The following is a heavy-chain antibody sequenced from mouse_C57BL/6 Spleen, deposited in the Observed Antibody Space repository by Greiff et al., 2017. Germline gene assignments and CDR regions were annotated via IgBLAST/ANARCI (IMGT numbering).Heavy chain of an antibody. D-gene: IGHD2-5*01. CDR3: ARDSGYRNY. CDR2: ISDGGSYT. J-gene: IGHJ3*01. V-gene: IGHV5-4*01. CDR1: GFTFSSYA. Sequence: EVQLQQSGGGLVKPGGSLKLSCAASGFTFSSYAMSWVRQTPEKRLEWVATISDGGSYTYYPDNVKGRFTISRDNAKNNLYLQMSHLKSEDTAMYYCARDSGYRNYWGQGTLVTVSA.